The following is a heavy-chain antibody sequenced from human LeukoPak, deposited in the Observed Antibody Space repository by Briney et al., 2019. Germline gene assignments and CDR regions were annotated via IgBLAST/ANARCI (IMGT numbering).Heavy chain of an antibody. CDR2: INPNSGGT. Sequence: GASVKVSCKASGYTFTGYYMHWVRQAPGQGLEWMGWINPNSGGTNYAQKFQGRVTMTRDTSISTAYMELSRLRSDDTAVYYCARVTSRIVATLIDYWGQGTLVTASS. CDR3: ARVTSRIVATLIDY. J-gene: IGHJ4*02. V-gene: IGHV1-2*02. D-gene: IGHD5-12*01. CDR1: GYTFTGYY.